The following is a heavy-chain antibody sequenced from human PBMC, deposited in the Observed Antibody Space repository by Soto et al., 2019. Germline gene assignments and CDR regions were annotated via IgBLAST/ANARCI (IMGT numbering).Heavy chain of an antibody. CDR3: AKGLRYYDFWSGSSPGQQLVPY. Sequence: EVQLLESGGGLVQPGGSLRLSCAASGFTFSSYAMTWVRQAPGKGLEWVSAISGSGGSTYYADSVKGRFTISRDNSKNTLYLQMNSLRAEDTAVYYSAKGLRYYDFWSGSSPGQQLVPYWGQGTLVTVSS. D-gene: IGHD3-3*01. CDR2: ISGSGGST. J-gene: IGHJ4*02. CDR1: GFTFSSYA. V-gene: IGHV3-23*01.